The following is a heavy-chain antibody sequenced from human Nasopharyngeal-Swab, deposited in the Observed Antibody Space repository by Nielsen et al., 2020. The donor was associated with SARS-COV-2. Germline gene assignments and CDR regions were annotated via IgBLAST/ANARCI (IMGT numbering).Heavy chain of an antibody. Sequence: ASVKVSCKASGYTFTSYDINWVRQAPGQGLEWMGWMNPNSGNTGYAQKFQGRVTITADESTSTAYMELSSLRSEDTAVYYCARERWELRYYGMDVWGQGTTVTVSS. CDR3: ARERWELRYYGMDV. CDR2: MNPNSGNT. V-gene: IGHV1-8*01. J-gene: IGHJ6*02. CDR1: GYTFTSYD. D-gene: IGHD1-26*01.